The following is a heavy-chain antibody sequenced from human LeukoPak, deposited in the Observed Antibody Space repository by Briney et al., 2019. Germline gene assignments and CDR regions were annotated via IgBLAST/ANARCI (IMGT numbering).Heavy chain of an antibody. D-gene: IGHD3-22*01. CDR1: GVSISSSSYY. Sequence: SETLSLTCTVSGVSISSSSYYWGWIRQPPGKGLEWIGSIYYSGSTYYNPSLKSRVTISGDTSKNQLSLKLSSVTAADTAVYYCARDPPKYYDSSGNPTGDYWGQGTLVTVSS. J-gene: IGHJ4*02. CDR3: ARDPPKYYDSSGNPTGDY. V-gene: IGHV4-39*07. CDR2: IYYSGST.